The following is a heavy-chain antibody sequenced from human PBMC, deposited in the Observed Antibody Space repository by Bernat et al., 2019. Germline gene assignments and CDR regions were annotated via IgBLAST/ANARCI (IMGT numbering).Heavy chain of an antibody. CDR3: ARGGSWSDS. J-gene: IGHJ5*01. CDR2: IYYTGST. D-gene: IGHD3-16*01. V-gene: IGHV4-59*11. CDR1: GGSISSHY. Sequence: QVQLQESGPGLVKPSETLSLTCTVSGGSISSHYWSWIRQPPGKGLEWIGYIYYTGSTNFNPSLKSRVTISVDPSKNQFSLKLTSVTAADTAMYYCARGGSWSDSWGQGTLVTVSS.